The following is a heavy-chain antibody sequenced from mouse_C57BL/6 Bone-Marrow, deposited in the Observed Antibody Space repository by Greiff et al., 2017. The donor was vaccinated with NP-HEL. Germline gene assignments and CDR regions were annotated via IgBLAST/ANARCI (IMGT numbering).Heavy chain of an antibody. CDR3: ARGGGYYYAMDY. J-gene: IGHJ4*01. CDR1: GYTFTSYW. CDR2: INPSNGGT. V-gene: IGHV1-53*01. Sequence: QVQLQQPGTELVKPGASVKLSCKASGYTFTSYWMHWVKQRPGQGLEWIGNINPSNGGTNYNEKFKSKATLTVDKSSSTAYMQLSRLTSEDSAVYYCARGGGYYYAMDYWGQGTSVTVSS. D-gene: IGHD1-1*02.